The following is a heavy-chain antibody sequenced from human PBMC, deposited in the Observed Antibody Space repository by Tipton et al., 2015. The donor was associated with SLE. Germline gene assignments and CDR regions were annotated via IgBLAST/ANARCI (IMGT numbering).Heavy chain of an antibody. D-gene: IGHD2-2*01. J-gene: IGHJ3*02. CDR2: INHSGST. V-gene: IGHV4-34*01. Sequence: GLVKPSETLSLTCAVYGGSFSGYYWSWIRQPPGKGLEWIGEINHSGSTNYNPSLKSRVTISVDTSKNQFSLKLSSVTAADTAVYYCARDEAVVVQGPGVAFDIWGQGTMVTVSS. CDR1: GGSFSGYY. CDR3: ARDEAVVVQGPGVAFDI.